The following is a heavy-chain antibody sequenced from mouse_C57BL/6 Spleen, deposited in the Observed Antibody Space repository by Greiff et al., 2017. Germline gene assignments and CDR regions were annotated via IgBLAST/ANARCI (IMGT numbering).Heavy chain of an antibody. V-gene: IGHV1-82*01. J-gene: IGHJ4*01. CDR2: IYPGDGDT. CDR3: ARRLLYYAMDY. D-gene: IGHD1-1*01. CDR1: GYAFSSSW. Sequence: VKLMESGPELVKPGASVKISCKASGYAFSSSWMNWVKQRPGKGLEWIGRIYPGDGDTNYNGKFKGKATLTADKSSSTAYMQLSSLTSEDSAVYFCARRLLYYAMDYWGQGTSVTVSS.